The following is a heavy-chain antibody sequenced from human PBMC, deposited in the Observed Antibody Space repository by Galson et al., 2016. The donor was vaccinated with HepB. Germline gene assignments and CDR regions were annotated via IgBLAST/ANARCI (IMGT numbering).Heavy chain of an antibody. CDR2: IYPGDSDT. Sequence: QSGAEVKKSGESLKISCKASGYSFSYYWIAWVRQMPGKGLEWMGIIYPGDSDTSYSPSFQGQVTISADKSISTAYLQWSSLKASDTAMYFCARYSNEDRPLDYWGQGTLVTVSS. V-gene: IGHV5-51*01. CDR3: ARYSNEDRPLDY. CDR1: GYSFSYYW. D-gene: IGHD6-13*01. J-gene: IGHJ4*02.